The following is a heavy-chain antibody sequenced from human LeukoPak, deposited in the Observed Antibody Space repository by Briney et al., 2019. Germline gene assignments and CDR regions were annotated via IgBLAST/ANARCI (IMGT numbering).Heavy chain of an antibody. J-gene: IGHJ4*02. V-gene: IGHV4-59*01. D-gene: IGHD5-18*01. CDR2: IYYSGST. CDR1: GGSISSYS. Sequence: ASETLSLTCTVSGGSISSYSWSWIRQPPGKGLEWIGYIYYSGSTNYNPSLKSRVTISVDTSKNQFSLKLSSVTAADTDVYFCARGDSAMGRWGQGTLVTVSS. CDR3: ARGDSAMGR.